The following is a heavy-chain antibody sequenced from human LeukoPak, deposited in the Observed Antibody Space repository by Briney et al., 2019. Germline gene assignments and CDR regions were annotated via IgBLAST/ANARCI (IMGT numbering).Heavy chain of an antibody. J-gene: IGHJ6*02. V-gene: IGHV4-59*01. Sequence: SETLSLTCTVSGGSISSYYWSWIRQPPGKGLEWIGYIYYSGSTNYNPSLKSRVTISVDTSKNQFSLKLSSVTAADTAVYYCAGDRYYGPSYYYYYGMDVWGQGTTVTVSS. CDR2: IYYSGST. CDR1: GGSISSYY. D-gene: IGHD3-10*01. CDR3: AGDRYYGPSYYYYYGMDV.